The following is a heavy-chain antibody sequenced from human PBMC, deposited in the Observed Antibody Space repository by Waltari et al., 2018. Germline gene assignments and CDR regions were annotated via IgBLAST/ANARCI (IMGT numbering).Heavy chain of an antibody. CDR1: GGSISSSSYY. D-gene: IGHD3-10*01. J-gene: IGHJ3*02. V-gene: IGHV4-39*01. CDR3: AAGARITAAFDI. CDR2: IYYSGST. Sequence: QLQLQESGPGLVKPSETLSLTCTVSGGSISSSSYYWGWIRQPPGKGLEWIGSIYYSGSTYYNPSLKSRVTISVDTSKNQFSLKLSSVTAADTAVYYCAAGARITAAFDIWGQGTMVTVSS.